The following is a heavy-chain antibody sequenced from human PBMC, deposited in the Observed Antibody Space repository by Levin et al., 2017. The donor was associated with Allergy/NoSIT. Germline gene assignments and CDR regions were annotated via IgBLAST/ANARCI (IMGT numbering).Heavy chain of an antibody. CDR3: ARGTPGGYPVIEYFQH. D-gene: IGHD3-10*01. Sequence: SETLSLTCTVSGGSISSGGYYWSWIRQHPGKGLEWIGYIYYSGSTYYNPSLKSRVTISVDTSKNQFSLKLSSVTAADTAVYYCARGTPGGYPVIEYFQHWGQGTLVTVSS. J-gene: IGHJ1*01. CDR2: IYYSGST. CDR1: GGSISSGGYY. V-gene: IGHV4-31*03.